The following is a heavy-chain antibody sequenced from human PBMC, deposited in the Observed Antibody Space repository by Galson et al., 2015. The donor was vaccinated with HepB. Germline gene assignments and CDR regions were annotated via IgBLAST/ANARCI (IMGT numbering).Heavy chain of an antibody. D-gene: IGHD6-13*01. V-gene: IGHV3-11*03. CDR2: ISSSSSYT. Sequence: SLRLSCAASGFTFSDYYMSWIRQAPGKGLEWVSHISSSSSYTNYADSVKGRFTISRDNAKNSLYLQMNSLRAEDTAVYYCARSIAAAGTGFDHWGQGTLVTVSS. CDR3: ARSIAAAGTGFDH. J-gene: IGHJ4*02. CDR1: GFTFSDYY.